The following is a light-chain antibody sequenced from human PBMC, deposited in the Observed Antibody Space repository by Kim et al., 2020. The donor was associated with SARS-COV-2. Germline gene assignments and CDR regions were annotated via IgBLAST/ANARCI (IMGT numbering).Light chain of an antibody. CDR1: SSDVGGYNY. CDR2: DVI. CDR3: SSYTSNNDWV. Sequence: QSITISCTGTSSDVGGYNYVSWYQQHTGKAPKLMIYDVINRPSGVSNRFSGSKSGNTASLTISGLQAEDEADYYCSSYTSNNDWVFGGGTQLTVL. J-gene: IGLJ3*02. V-gene: IGLV2-14*03.